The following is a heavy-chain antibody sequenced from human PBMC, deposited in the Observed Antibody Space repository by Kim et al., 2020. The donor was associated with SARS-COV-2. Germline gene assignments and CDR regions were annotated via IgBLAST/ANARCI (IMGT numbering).Heavy chain of an antibody. Sequence: GGSLRLSCAASGFTFSRYGMHWVRQAPGKGLEWVAVIWTDGSNENYGDSVKGRFTISRDNSKNTLYLAMNNLRAEDTAVYYCARDGIIGFNDAFDLCDQG. CDR3: ARDGIIGFNDAFDL. J-gene: IGHJ3*01. CDR2: IWTDGSNE. D-gene: IGHD1-20*01. CDR1: GFTFSRYG. V-gene: IGHV3-33*01.